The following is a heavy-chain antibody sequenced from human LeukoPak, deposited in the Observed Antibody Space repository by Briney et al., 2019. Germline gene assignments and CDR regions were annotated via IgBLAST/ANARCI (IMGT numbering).Heavy chain of an antibody. CDR1: GFTFSSYA. Sequence: GGSLRLSCGASGFTFSSYAMIWVRQAPGKGLEWVSAISGSGGSTYYADSVKGRFTISRDNSKNTLYLQMNSLRAEDTAVYYCARGRPDDFYYYGMDVWGQGTTVTVSS. V-gene: IGHV3-23*01. CDR2: ISGSGGST. CDR3: ARGRPDDFYYYGMDV. D-gene: IGHD3-16*01. J-gene: IGHJ6*02.